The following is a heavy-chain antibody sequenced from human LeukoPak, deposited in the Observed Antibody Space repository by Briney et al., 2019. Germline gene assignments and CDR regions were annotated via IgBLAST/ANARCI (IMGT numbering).Heavy chain of an antibody. V-gene: IGHV4-34*01. CDR2: INHSGSA. CDR3: ARVIATAGYFDY. J-gene: IGHJ4*02. D-gene: IGHD6-13*01. Sequence: SETLSLTCAVYGGSFSDYYWTWIRQPPEKGLEWVGEINHSGSANYNPALEGRVTLLVDTSKSQFSLELSPVTAADTAVYYCARVIATAGYFDYWGPGTLVTVSS. CDR1: GGSFSDYY.